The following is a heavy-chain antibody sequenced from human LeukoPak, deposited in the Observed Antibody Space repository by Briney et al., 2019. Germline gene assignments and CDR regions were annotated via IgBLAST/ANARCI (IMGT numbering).Heavy chain of an antibody. CDR2: IIPILGIA. J-gene: IGHJ5*02. D-gene: IGHD2-2*01. V-gene: IGHV1-69*02. Sequence: SVKVSCKASGGTFSSYTISWVRQAPGQGPEWMGRIIPILGIANYAQKFQGRVTITADKSTSTAYMELSSLRSEDTAVYYCARSDDIVVVPAATRYNWFDPWGQGTLVTVSS. CDR3: ARSDDIVVVPAATRYNWFDP. CDR1: GGTFSSYT.